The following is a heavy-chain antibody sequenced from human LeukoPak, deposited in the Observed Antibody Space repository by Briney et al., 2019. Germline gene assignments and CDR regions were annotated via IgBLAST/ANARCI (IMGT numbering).Heavy chain of an antibody. CDR3: ARGPQIHYYDNSGYYFFDY. CDR1: GGSISSGSYY. Sequence: SETLSLTCTVSGGSISSGSYYWSWIRQPAGKGLEWIGRIYTSGSTNYNPSLKSRVTISVDTSKNQFSLKLSSVTAADTAVYYCARGPQIHYYDNSGYYFFDYWGQGALVTVSS. CDR2: IYTSGST. D-gene: IGHD3-22*01. V-gene: IGHV4-61*02. J-gene: IGHJ4*02.